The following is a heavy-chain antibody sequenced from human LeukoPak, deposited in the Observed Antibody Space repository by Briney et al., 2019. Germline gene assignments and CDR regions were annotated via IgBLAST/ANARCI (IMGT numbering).Heavy chain of an antibody. CDR1: GFTFSSYG. CDR3: ARDRRFNALDI. CDR2: IWYDGSNK. V-gene: IGHV3-33*01. J-gene: IGHJ3*02. D-gene: IGHD5-24*01. Sequence: GGSLRLSCAASGFTFSSYGMHWVRQAPGKGLEWVAVIWYDGSNKYYADSVKGRFTISRDNSKNMLYLQMNSLRAEDTAVYYCARDRRFNALDIWGQGTMVTVSS.